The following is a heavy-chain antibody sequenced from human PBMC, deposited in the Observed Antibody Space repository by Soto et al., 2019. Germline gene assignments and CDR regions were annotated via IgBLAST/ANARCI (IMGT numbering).Heavy chain of an antibody. CDR3: ARGRYCLTGRCFPNWFDS. CDR1: GDSISTVYYF. J-gene: IGHJ5*01. V-gene: IGHV4-30-4*01. Sequence: TLSLTCSVSGDSISTVYYFWAWVRQPPGQALEYIGYIYKSATTYYNPSFESRVAISLDTSKSQFSLNVTSLTAADTAVYFCARGRYCLTGRCFPNWFDSWGQGTLVTVSS. D-gene: IGHD2-15*01. CDR2: IYKSATT.